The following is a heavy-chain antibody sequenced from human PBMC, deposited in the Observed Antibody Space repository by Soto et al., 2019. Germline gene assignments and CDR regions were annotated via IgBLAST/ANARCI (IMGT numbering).Heavy chain of an antibody. CDR2: ISAYNGNT. CDR3: AREYSGSYYYYYGMDV. Sequence: GASVKVSCKASGYTFTSYGISWVRQAPGQGLEWMGWISAYNGNTNYAQKLQGRVTMTTDTSTSTAYMELRSLRSDDTAVYYCAREYSGSYYYYYGMDVWGQGTTVTVSS. CDR1: GYTFTSYG. D-gene: IGHD1-26*01. J-gene: IGHJ6*02. V-gene: IGHV1-18*01.